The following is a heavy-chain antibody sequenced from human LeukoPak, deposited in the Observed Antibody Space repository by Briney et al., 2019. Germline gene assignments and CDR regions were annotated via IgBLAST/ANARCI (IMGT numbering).Heavy chain of an antibody. Sequence: PGGSLRLSCAASGFTFSSYSMNWVRQAPGKGLEWVSSISSSNSYIYYADSVKGRFTISRDNAKNSLYLQMNSLRAEDMALYYCAKDRAVAGTGAFDIWGQGTMVTVSS. CDR1: GFTFSSYS. CDR3: AKDRAVAGTGAFDI. V-gene: IGHV3-21*04. CDR2: ISSSNSYI. J-gene: IGHJ3*02. D-gene: IGHD6-19*01.